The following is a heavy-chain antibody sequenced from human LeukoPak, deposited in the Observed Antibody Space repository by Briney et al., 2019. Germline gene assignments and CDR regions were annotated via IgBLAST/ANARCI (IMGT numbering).Heavy chain of an antibody. J-gene: IGHJ4*02. CDR3: ARDLSETYSIDF. D-gene: IGHD2-15*01. CDR2: ISYDGSIK. CDR1: GFTFSGYA. V-gene: IGHV3-30-3*01. Sequence: GRSLRLSCAASGFTFSGYAIHWVRQAPGKGLEWVASISYDGSIKYYGDSVKGRCTISRDNTKNTLNLQINSLRAEDTAVYYCARDLSETYSIDFWGQRTLVTLSS.